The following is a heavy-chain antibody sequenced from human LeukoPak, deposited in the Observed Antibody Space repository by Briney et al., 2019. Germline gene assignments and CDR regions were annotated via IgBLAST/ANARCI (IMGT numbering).Heavy chain of an antibody. Sequence: GGSLRLSCAASGFIFRNYAMNWVRQAPGKGLEWASGMTSSGGNTFYADSVKGRFTMSRDNSKNTLYLQMNSLRAEDTAIYYCARDNWNDVEGACDIWGQGTVVTVSS. CDR1: GFIFRNYA. J-gene: IGHJ3*02. V-gene: IGHV3-23*01. CDR3: ARDNWNDVEGACDI. D-gene: IGHD1-20*01. CDR2: MTSSGGNT.